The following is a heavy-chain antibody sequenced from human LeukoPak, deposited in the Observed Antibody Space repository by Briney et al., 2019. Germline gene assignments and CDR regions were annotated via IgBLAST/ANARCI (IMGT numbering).Heavy chain of an antibody. V-gene: IGHV4-61*02. Sequence: PSETLSLTCTVSGDSISSTNWWSWIRQPAGKGLEWIGRIYTSGSTNYNPSLKSRVTISVDTSKNQFSLKLSSVTAADTAVYYCASSQLTDAFDIWGQGTMVTVSS. CDR1: GDSISSTNW. J-gene: IGHJ3*02. CDR2: IYTSGST. D-gene: IGHD5-24*01. CDR3: ASSQLTDAFDI.